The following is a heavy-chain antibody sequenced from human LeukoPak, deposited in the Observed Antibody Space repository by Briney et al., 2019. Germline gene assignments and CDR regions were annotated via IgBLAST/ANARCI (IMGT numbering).Heavy chain of an antibody. CDR3: ARAGGYDRYSFDY. J-gene: IGHJ4*02. V-gene: IGHV3-11*06. D-gene: IGHD5-12*01. CDR1: GFTFSDYY. Sequence: GGSLRLSCAASGFTFSDYYMSWIRQAPGKGLEWVSYISSSSSYTNYADSVKGRFTISRDNAKNSLYLQMNSLRAEDTAVYYCARAGGYDRYSFDYGARGPLATVSS. CDR2: ISSSSSYT.